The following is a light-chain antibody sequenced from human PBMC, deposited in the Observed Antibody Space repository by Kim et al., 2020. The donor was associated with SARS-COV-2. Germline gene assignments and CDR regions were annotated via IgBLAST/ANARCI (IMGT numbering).Light chain of an antibody. CDR2: GAS. Sequence: SASVGDRVPITCRASQSSSNYVSWYQQKPGKAPRFLSFGASILQGGVPSRFSGRGAGTVFTLTISSLQPEDSATYYCQQSNSPPFSFGQGTNRGI. V-gene: IGKV1-39*01. J-gene: IGKJ2*03. CDR3: QQSNSPPFS. CDR1: QSSSNY.